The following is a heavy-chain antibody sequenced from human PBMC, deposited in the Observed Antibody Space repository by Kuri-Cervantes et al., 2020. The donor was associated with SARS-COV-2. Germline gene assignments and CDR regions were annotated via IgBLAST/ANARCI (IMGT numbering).Heavy chain of an antibody. D-gene: IGHD3-10*01. V-gene: IGHV1-2*04. CDR3: ARASVRGIIITYHSYGMDV. Sequence: ASVKVSCKASGYTFTGYYMHWVRQAPGQGLEGMGWINPNSGGTNYAQKFQGWVTMTRDTSISTAYMELSRLRSDDTAVYYCARASVRGIIITYHSYGMDVWGQGTTVTVSS. J-gene: IGHJ6*02. CDR2: INPNSGGT. CDR1: GYTFTGYY.